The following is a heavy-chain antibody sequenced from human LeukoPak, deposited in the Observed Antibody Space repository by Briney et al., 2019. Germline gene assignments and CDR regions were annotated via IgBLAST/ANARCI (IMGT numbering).Heavy chain of an antibody. Sequence: GGSLRLSCAASGFTFSTYAITWFRQAPGKGLEWVSGISTSGDRTYYADSVKGRFTISRDNSKNTLYLQMNSLRAEDTAEYYCARSAVGTSCCTAVDYWGQGTLVTVSS. J-gene: IGHJ4*02. D-gene: IGHD1-26*01. V-gene: IGHV3-23*01. CDR1: GFTFSTYA. CDR3: ARSAVGTSCCTAVDY. CDR2: ISTSGDRT.